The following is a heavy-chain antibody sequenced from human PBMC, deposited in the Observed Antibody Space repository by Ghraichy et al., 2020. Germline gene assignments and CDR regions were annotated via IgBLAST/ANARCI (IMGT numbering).Heavy chain of an antibody. CDR2: IKQDGSET. CDR3: ARISHQLVLNSHHYGMDV. J-gene: IGHJ6*02. Sequence: GALRLSCAASGFTFSSYWMSWVRQAPGKGLEWVANIKQDGSETYYVDSVKGRFTISRDNAKNSLYLQLNSLTTEDTAVYYCARISHQLVLNSHHYGMDVWGQGTTVTVSS. CDR1: GFTFSSYW. V-gene: IGHV3-7*01. D-gene: IGHD6-13*01.